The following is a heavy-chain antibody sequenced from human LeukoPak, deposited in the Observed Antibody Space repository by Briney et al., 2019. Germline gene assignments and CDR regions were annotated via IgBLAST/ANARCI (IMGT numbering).Heavy chain of an antibody. CDR2: INDRSSFI. V-gene: IGHV3-21*04. CDR1: GFSFSTYS. CDR3: ARDRNYYDSSGYGY. J-gene: IGHJ4*02. D-gene: IGHD3-22*01. Sequence: GGSLRLSCAASGFSFSTYSMNWVRQAPGKGLEWISSINDRSSFIFYADSVKGRFTISRDNAKNSLYLQMNSLRAEDTAVYYCARDRNYYDSSGYGYRGQGTLVTVSS.